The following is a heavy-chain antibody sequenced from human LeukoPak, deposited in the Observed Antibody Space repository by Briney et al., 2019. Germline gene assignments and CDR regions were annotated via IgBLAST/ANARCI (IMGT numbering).Heavy chain of an antibody. CDR2: IYYSGST. CDR3: ATAPNDYGDFYFDY. J-gene: IGHJ4*02. V-gene: IGHV4-39*07. CDR1: GGSISSSTYY. Sequence: SETLSLTCTVSGGSISSSTYYWGWIRQPPGKGLEWIGSIYYSGSTSYNPSLKSRATMSLDTSKNQFSLKLTSVTAADTAVYYCATAPNDYGDFYFDYWGQGTLVAVSS. D-gene: IGHD4-17*01.